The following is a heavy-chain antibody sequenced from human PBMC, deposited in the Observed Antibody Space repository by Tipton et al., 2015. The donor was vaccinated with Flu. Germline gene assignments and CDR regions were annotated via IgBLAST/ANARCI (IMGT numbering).Heavy chain of an antibody. D-gene: IGHD4-11*01. CDR3: ARRDYSNYVSEPKNWSDS. CDR2: IHRYGTT. CDR1: GGSSSDYF. J-gene: IGHJ5*01. Sequence: TLSLTCTVSGGSSSDYFWGWIRQPPGKGLEWIATIHRYGTTYYNPSLKSRVTISVDTSKNQFSLKMRSVTAADMAVYYCARRDYSNYVSEPKNWSDSWGQGILVTVSS. V-gene: IGHV4-38-2*02.